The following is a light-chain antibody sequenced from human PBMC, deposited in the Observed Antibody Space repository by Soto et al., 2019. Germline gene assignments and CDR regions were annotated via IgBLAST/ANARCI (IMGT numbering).Light chain of an antibody. CDR2: GAS. CDR3: QQYGGSRT. J-gene: IGKJ1*01. CDR1: QGVSRK. Sequence: DIVMTQSPATLSVAPGERVAFSCRASQGVSRKLAWYQHKPGQAPRLLISGASTRATGVPDRFSGSGSGTDFTLTISRLEPEDFAVYYCQQYGGSRTFGQGTKVDIK. V-gene: IGKV3-20*01.